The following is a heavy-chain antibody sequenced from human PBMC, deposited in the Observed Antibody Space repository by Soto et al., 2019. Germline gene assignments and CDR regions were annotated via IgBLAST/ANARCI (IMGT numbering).Heavy chain of an antibody. CDR1: GGTFSSYA. CDR2: IIPIFGTA. J-gene: IGHJ2*01. Sequence: QVQLVQSGAEVKKPGSSVKVSCKASGGTFSSYAISWVRQAPGQGLEWMGGIIPIFGTANYAQKFQGRVTITADESTSTAYMELSSLRSEDTAVYYCASGVYYDSSGYPHYWYFDLWGRGTLVTVSS. V-gene: IGHV1-69*01. CDR3: ASGVYYDSSGYPHYWYFDL. D-gene: IGHD3-22*01.